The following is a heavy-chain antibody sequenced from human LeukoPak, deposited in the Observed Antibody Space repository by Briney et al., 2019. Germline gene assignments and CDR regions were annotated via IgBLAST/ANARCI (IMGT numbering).Heavy chain of an antibody. J-gene: IGHJ4*02. V-gene: IGHV3-30*03. D-gene: IGHD1-14*01. CDR3: ARQIPPILFDY. CDR1: GFTFSSYG. CDR2: ISYDGSNK. Sequence: PGGSLRLSCAASGFTFSSYGMHWVRQAPGKGLEWVAVISYDGSNKYYADSVKGRFTISRDNSKNTLYLQMNSLRAEDTAVYYCARQIPPILFDYWGQGALITVSS.